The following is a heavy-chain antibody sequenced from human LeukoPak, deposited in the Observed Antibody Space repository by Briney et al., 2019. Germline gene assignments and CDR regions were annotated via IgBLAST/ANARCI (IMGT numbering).Heavy chain of an antibody. CDR3: ARSMYDSSGYYTVGLRDYYYYMDV. V-gene: IGHV4-39*01. CDR2: IYYSGST. CDR1: GGSISSSSYY. Sequence: KASETLSLTCTVSGGSISSSSYYWGWIRQPPGKGLEWIGSIYYSGSTYYNPSLKSRVTISVDTSKNQFSLKLSSVTAADTAVYYCARSMYDSSGYYTVGLRDYYYYMDVWGKGTTVTISS. D-gene: IGHD3-22*01. J-gene: IGHJ6*03.